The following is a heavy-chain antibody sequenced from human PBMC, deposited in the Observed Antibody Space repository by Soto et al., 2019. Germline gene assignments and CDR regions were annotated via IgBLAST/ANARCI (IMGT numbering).Heavy chain of an antibody. CDR1: GGSISSYY. CDR3: ATSDGRY. J-gene: IGHJ4*02. Sequence: QVQLQESGPGLVKPSETLSLTCTVSGGSISSYYWSWIRQPPRKGLEWIGYIYYSGSTNYNPPLXXRXPISADTSKNQFSLKLISVTAAGTAVSYCATSDGRYWGQGTLVTVSS. V-gene: IGHV4-59*01. CDR2: IYYSGST.